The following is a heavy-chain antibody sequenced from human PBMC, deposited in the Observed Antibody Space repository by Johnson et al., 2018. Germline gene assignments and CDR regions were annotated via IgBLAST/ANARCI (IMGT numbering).Heavy chain of an antibody. J-gene: IGHJ3*02. D-gene: IGHD3-9*01. CDR3: ARGFDGTFDI. Sequence: QVQLGESGAEVKKAGASVKVSCKASGYTFTRHAMHWVRQAPGHRLEWMGWVYTDNGNVKYSQTFQDRITITRDTSATTAYMELSSLRSEDTAVYYCARGFDGTFDIWGQGTIVTVSS. CDR2: VYTDNGNV. V-gene: IGHV1-3*04. CDR1: GYTFTRHA.